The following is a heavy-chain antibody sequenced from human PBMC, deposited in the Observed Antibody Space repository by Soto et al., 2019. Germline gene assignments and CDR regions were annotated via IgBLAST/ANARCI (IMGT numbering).Heavy chain of an antibody. J-gene: IGHJ5*02. Sequence: ASVKGACKAAGYTFTSDAVHWGRQAPGQRLEWMGWINAGNGNTKYSQKFQGRVTITRDTSASTAYMELSSLRSEDTAVYYCALLRYFDWLLYGDGRFDPWGQGTLVTVSS. CDR1: GYTFTSDA. V-gene: IGHV1-3*01. D-gene: IGHD3-9*01. CDR3: ALLRYFDWLLYGDGRFDP. CDR2: INAGNGNT.